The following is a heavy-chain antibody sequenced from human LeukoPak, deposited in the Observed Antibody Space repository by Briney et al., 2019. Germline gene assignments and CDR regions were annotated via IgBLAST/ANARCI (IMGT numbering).Heavy chain of an antibody. CDR2: ISSSSSYI. V-gene: IGHV3-21*01. Sequence: GGSLRLSRAASGFTFSSYSMNWVRQAPGKGLEWVSSISSSSSYIYYADSVKGRFTISRDNAKNSLYLQMNSLRAEDTAVYYCARSPIAARLRFDYWGQGTLVTVSP. D-gene: IGHD6-6*01. J-gene: IGHJ4*02. CDR1: GFTFSSYS. CDR3: ARSPIAARLRFDY.